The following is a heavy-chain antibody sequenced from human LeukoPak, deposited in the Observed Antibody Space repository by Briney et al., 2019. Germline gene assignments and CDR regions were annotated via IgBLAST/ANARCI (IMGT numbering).Heavy chain of an antibody. D-gene: IGHD3-16*02. Sequence: GGSLRLSCAASGFTVSSNYMSWVRQAPGKGLEWVSVIYSGGSTYYADSVKGRFTISRDNSKNTLYLQMNSLRAEDTAVYYCARLLRDRLHFDYWGQGTLVTVSS. V-gene: IGHV3-66*04. J-gene: IGHJ4*02. CDR1: GFTVSSNY. CDR2: IYSGGST. CDR3: ARLLRDRLHFDY.